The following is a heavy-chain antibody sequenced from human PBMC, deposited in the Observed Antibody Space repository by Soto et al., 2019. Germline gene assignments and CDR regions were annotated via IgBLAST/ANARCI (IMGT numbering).Heavy chain of an antibody. V-gene: IGHV3-30-3*01. J-gene: IGHJ6*02. CDR1: GFTFDTYG. Sequence: QVHLVESGGGVAQPGRSLRLSCVASGFTFDTYGIHWVRQAPGKGLQWVALISYEGSNTYYADSVRGRFTISRDNSKHTLYLQINALRPEDTGVYYCARVTPGNNLYYFSGLDVWGRGTSVTVSS. CDR3: ARVTPGNNLYYFSGLDV. D-gene: IGHD1-1*01. CDR2: ISYEGSNT.